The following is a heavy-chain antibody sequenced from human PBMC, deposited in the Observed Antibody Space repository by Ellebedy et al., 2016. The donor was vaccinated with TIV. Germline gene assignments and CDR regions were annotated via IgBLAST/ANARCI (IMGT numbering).Heavy chain of an antibody. V-gene: IGHV3-23*01. CDR2: ISGSGGDI. CDR3: AKRQYSSGDYGMDV. Sequence: GESLKISXTDSGFTFNKAMSWVRQTPGKGLEWVSSISGSGGDINYADSVRGRFTMSRDSSKNTLFLQMNSLRAEDTAVYYCAKRQYSSGDYGMDVWGQGTTVTVSS. CDR1: GFTFNKA. D-gene: IGHD3-22*01. J-gene: IGHJ6*02.